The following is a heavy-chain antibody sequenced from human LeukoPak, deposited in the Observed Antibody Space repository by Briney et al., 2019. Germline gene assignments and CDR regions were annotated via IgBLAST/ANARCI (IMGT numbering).Heavy chain of an antibody. D-gene: IGHD3-10*01. J-gene: IGHJ4*02. CDR1: GFTFDDYA. CDR3: AKAVYYGSGSHFDY. Sequence: PGRSLRLSCAASGFTFDDYAMPWVRQAPGKGLEWVSGISWNSGSIGYADSVKGRFTISRDNAKNSLYLQMNSLRAGDTALYYCAKAVYYGSGSHFDYWGQGTLVTVSS. V-gene: IGHV3-9*01. CDR2: ISWNSGSI.